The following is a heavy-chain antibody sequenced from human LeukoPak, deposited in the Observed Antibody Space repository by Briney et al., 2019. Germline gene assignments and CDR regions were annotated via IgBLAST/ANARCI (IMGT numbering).Heavy chain of an antibody. J-gene: IGHJ6*02. CDR3: ARDRGQQLVNGYYYYGMDV. CDR1: GFTFSSYA. Sequence: PGGSLRLSCAASGFTFSSYAMHWVRQAPGKGLEWVAVISYDGSNKYYADSVKGRFTISRDNSKNTLYLQMNSLRAEDTAVYYCARDRGQQLVNGYYYYGMDVWGQGTTVTVSS. D-gene: IGHD6-13*01. CDR2: ISYDGSNK. V-gene: IGHV3-30*04.